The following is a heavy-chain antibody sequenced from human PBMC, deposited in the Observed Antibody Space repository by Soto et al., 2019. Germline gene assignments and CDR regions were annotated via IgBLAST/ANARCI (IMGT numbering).Heavy chain of an antibody. V-gene: IGHV3-74*01. Sequence: EVPLVQSGGGSAQPGESLRLSCSASGFTFRKFWMHWVRQVPGKGPVWVSYISSDGTTTDYADSVKGRFTISRDNAKEALYLQMDSLRAEDTAVYYCAIQDCTNDVCLEAAVTVGGALESWGQGTLVTVSS. CDR3: AIQDCTNDVCLEAAVTVGGALES. J-gene: IGHJ1*01. CDR1: GFTFRKFW. CDR2: ISSDGTTT. D-gene: IGHD2-8*01.